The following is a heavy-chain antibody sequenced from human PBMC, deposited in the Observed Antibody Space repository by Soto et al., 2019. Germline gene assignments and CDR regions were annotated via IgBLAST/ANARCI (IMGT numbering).Heavy chain of an antibody. J-gene: IGHJ4*02. V-gene: IGHV4-39*01. Sequence: PSETLSLTCTVSGGSISSSSYYWGWIRQPPGKGLEWIGSIYYSGSTYYSPSLKSRVTISVDTSKNQFSLKLSSVTAADTAVYYCARQRGTREMATIHDYWGQGTLVTVSS. CDR3: ARQRGTREMATIHDY. D-gene: IGHD5-12*01. CDR1: GGSISSSSYY. CDR2: IYYSGST.